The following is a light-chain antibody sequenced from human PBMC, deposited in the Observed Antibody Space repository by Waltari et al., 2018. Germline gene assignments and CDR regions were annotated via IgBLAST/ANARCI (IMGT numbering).Light chain of an antibody. CDR2: GAS. J-gene: IGKJ1*01. V-gene: IGKV1-39*01. Sequence: DIQMTQSPSSLSASVGDRVTITCRASQSISRNLNWYQQKPGKAPRLLISGASSLESGVQSRFSGSGSGTDFTLTITSLQAEDFATYYCQESDSTLTWTFGPGTKVEI. CDR1: QSISRN. CDR3: QESDSTLTWT.